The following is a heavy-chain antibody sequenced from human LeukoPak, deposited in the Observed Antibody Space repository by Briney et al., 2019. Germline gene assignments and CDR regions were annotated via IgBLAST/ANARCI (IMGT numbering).Heavy chain of an antibody. CDR2: IKQDGSEK. V-gene: IGHV3-7*03. CDR1: GFTFSSYW. J-gene: IGHJ6*02. CDR3: ARGPRDQYYYYYGMDV. Sequence: TGGSLRLSCAASGFTFSSYWMSWVRQAPGKGLEWVANIKQDGSEKYYVDSVKGRFTISRDNAKNSLYLQMNSLRAEDTAVYYCARGPRDQYYYYYGMDVRGQGTTVTVSS.